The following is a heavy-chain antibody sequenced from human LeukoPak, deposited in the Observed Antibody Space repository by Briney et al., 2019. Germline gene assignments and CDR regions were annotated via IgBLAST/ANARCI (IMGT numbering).Heavy chain of an antibody. CDR1: GFTFSNYW. D-gene: IGHD3-10*01. V-gene: IGHV3-7*04. CDR2: IDQDGSTE. J-gene: IGHJ4*02. CDR3: ARADNYGSILDY. Sequence: GGSLRLSCAASGFTFSNYWMSWVRQSPGRGLEWVANIDQDGSTEYYVDSVGGRFTVSRDNARNSVYLQIDSLRAEDTAVYYCARADNYGSILDYWGRGTLVTVSS.